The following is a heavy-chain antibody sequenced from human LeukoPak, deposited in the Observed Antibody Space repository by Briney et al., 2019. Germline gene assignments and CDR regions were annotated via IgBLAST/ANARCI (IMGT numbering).Heavy chain of an antibody. D-gene: IGHD6-13*01. J-gene: IGHJ4*02. CDR1: TFTLNNYW. V-gene: IGHV3-7*05. CDR2: VKQDGSEK. Sequence: SGGSLRLSCTASTFTLNNYWMRWVRQAPGKGLEWVANVKQDGSEKYHVDPVKGRLPISRDKAKNSLYLQMNSVRAEDTAVYYCASRAVYTGSWSGFDYWGQGTLVTVSS. CDR3: ASRAVYTGSWSGFDY.